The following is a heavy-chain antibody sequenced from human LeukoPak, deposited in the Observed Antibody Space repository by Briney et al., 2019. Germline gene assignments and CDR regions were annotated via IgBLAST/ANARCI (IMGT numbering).Heavy chain of an antibody. D-gene: IGHD4-23*01. CDR2: ISYDGSNK. V-gene: IGHV3-30*18. CDR1: GFTFSSYG. Sequence: GRSLRLSCAASGFTFSSYGMHWVRQAPGKGLEWVAVISYDGSNKYYADSVKGRFTISRDNSKNTLYLQMNSLRAEDTAVYYCAKDGNYGGNGPLDYWGQGTLVTVSS. J-gene: IGHJ4*02. CDR3: AKDGNYGGNGPLDY.